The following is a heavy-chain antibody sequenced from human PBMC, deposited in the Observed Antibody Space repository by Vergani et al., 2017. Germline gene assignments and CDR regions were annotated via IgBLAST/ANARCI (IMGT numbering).Heavy chain of an antibody. CDR3: AKLGGDPY. D-gene: IGHD3-16*01. CDR1: GFTFSSYG. CDR2: IRYDGSNK. V-gene: IGHV3-30*02. Sequence: QVQLVESGGGVVQPGGSLRLSCAASGFTFSSYGMHWVRQAPGKGLEWVAVIRYDGSNKYYADSVKGRFTISRDNSKNTLYLQMNSLRAEDTAVYYCAKLGGDPYWGQGTLVTVSS. J-gene: IGHJ4*02.